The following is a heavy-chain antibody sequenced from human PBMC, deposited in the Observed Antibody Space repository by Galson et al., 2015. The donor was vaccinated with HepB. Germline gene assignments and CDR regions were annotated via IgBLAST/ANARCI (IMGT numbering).Heavy chain of an antibody. CDR3: AVSGYQLLSTYYYYYGMDV. CDR1: GFTFSSYS. Sequence: SLRLSCAASGFTFSSYSMNWVRQAPGKGLEWVSYISSSSSTIYYADSVKGRFTISRDNAKNSLYLQMNSLRDEDTAVYYCAVSGYQLLSTYYYYYGMDVWGQGTTVTVSS. V-gene: IGHV3-48*02. D-gene: IGHD2-2*01. CDR2: ISSSSSTI. J-gene: IGHJ6*02.